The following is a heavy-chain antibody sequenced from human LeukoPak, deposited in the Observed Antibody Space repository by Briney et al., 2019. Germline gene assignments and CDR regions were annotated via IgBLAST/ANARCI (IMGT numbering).Heavy chain of an antibody. J-gene: IGHJ3*02. CDR2: INPNSGGT. CDR1: GYTFTGYY. V-gene: IGHV1-2*02. Sequence: ASVKLSCKASGYTFTGYYMHWVRRAPGQGLEWMGWINPNSGGTNYAQKFQGRVTMTRDTSISTAYMELCRLRSDDTAVYYCARAAAVAGTRNDAFDIWGQGTMVTVSS. CDR3: ARAAAVAGTRNDAFDI. D-gene: IGHD6-19*01.